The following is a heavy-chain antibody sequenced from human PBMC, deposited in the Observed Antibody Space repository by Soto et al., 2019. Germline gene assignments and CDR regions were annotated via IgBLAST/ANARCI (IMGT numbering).Heavy chain of an antibody. J-gene: IGHJ4*02. D-gene: IGHD2-2*01. CDR3: ARGKYQLLAPADY. CDR2: ISSSGSTI. Sequence: EVQLVESGGGLVQPGGSLRLSCAASGFTFSSYEMNWVRQAPGKGLEWVSYISSSGSTIYYADSVKGRFTISRDNAKNSLYLQMNSLRAEDTAVYYCARGKYQLLAPADYWGQGTLVTVSS. V-gene: IGHV3-48*03. CDR1: GFTFSSYE.